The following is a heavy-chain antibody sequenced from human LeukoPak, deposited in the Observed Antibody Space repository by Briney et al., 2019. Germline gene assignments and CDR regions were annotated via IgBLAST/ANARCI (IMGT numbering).Heavy chain of an antibody. J-gene: IGHJ4*02. CDR2: FDPEDGET. V-gene: IGHV1-24*01. CDR1: GYTLTELS. Sequence: GASVKVSCKVSGYTLTELSMHWVRQAPGKGLEWMGGFDPEDGETIYAQKFQGRVTMTEDTSTDTAYMELSRLRSDDTAVYYCARAPQWLVRREFDYWGQGTLVTVSS. CDR3: ARAPQWLVRREFDY. D-gene: IGHD6-19*01.